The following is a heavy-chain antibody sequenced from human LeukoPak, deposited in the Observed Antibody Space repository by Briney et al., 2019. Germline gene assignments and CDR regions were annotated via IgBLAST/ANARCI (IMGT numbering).Heavy chain of an antibody. CDR2: IYYSGST. V-gene: IGHV4-59*01. Sequence: SETLSLTCTVSGGSISSYYWSWIRQPPGKGLEWIGYIYYSGSTNYNPSLKSRVTISVDTSKNQFSLKLSSVTAADTAVYYCARASSWYGFLDWWGQGTLVTVSS. J-gene: IGHJ4*02. CDR3: ARASSWYGFLDW. CDR1: GGSISSYY. D-gene: IGHD6-13*01.